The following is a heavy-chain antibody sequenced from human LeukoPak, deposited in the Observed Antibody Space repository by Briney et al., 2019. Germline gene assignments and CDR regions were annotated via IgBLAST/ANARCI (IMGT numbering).Heavy chain of an antibody. D-gene: IGHD3-22*01. V-gene: IGHV3-7*01. CDR3: ARGAPYYYDSMNYSDY. CDR2: IKQDGSEK. CDR1: GFTFSSYW. J-gene: IGHJ4*02. Sequence: GGSLRLSCAASGFTFSSYWMSWVRQAPGKGLEWVANIKQDGSEKYYVDSVKGRFTISRDNAKNSLYLQMNSLRAEDTAVYYCARGAPYYYDSMNYSDYWGQGTLVTVSS.